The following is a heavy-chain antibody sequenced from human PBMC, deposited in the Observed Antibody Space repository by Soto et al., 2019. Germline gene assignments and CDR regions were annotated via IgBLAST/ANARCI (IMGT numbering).Heavy chain of an antibody. V-gene: IGHV3-48*02. CDR1: GFSFSVYS. D-gene: IGHD3-22*01. CDR3: ARESSGYPDS. Sequence: GGSLRLSCAASGFSFSVYSMNWVRQAPGKGLEWVSYSSGSSSTIYYADSVKGRFTISRDNAKNSLYLQLSSLRDEDTAIYYCARESSGYPDSWGQGTLVTVSS. CDR2: SSGSSSTI. J-gene: IGHJ4*02.